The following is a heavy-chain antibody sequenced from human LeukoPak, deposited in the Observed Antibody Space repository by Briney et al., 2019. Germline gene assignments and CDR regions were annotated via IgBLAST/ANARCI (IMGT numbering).Heavy chain of an antibody. Sequence: GGSLRLSCVASGLSFISYGMSWVRQAPGKGLEWVSAISDTGRDTYYADSVKGRFTISRDDSKNTLYLQMNSLRADDTAVYYCAKRVPYSSSSVYFDYWGQGTLVTVSS. CDR2: ISDTGRDT. CDR1: GLSFISYG. J-gene: IGHJ4*02. V-gene: IGHV3-23*01. CDR3: AKRVPYSSSSVYFDY. D-gene: IGHD6-6*01.